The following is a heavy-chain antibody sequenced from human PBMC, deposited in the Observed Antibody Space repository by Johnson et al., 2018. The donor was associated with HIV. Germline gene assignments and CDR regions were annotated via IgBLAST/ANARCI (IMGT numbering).Heavy chain of an antibody. Sequence: VQLVESGGGLVKPGGSLRLSCAASGFTFSSYAMNWVRQAPGKGLEWVSVISGSGGSTYHAASVKGRFTISRDTSKNTLYLQMNSLRAEDTAVYYCAKASDGTWQHAFDIWGQGTMVTVSS. D-gene: IGHD2-21*02. CDR1: GFTFSSYA. CDR3: AKASDGTWQHAFDI. J-gene: IGHJ3*02. V-gene: IGHV3-23*04. CDR2: ISGSGGST.